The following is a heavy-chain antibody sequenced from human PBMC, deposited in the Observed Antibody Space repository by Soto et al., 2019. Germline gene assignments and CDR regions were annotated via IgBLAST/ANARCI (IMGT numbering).Heavy chain of an antibody. V-gene: IGHV1-2*02. Sequence: QVHLVQSGAEVRKPGASVRVSCTTSGYTFTAFYIHWVRQAPGQGLAWRGWMNPNSGGTDFVQRFQGRVTLTRDTSITTAYMELSSLRSDDTAVYYCARQTDASVSSRGGHFDSFGQGTLVTVSS. J-gene: IGHJ4*02. CDR1: GYTFTAFY. CDR2: MNPNSGGT. CDR3: ARQTDASVSSRGGHFDS. D-gene: IGHD3-10*01.